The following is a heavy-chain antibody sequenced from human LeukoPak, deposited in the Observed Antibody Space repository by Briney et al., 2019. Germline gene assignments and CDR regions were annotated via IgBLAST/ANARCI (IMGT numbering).Heavy chain of an antibody. CDR1: GYTFTGYY. CDR2: INPNSGGT. CDR3: ARATRGYSCGYDY. Sequence: ASVKVSCKASGYTFTGYYMHWVRRAPGQGLEWMGWINPNSGGTNYAQKFQGWVTMTRDTSISTAYMELSRLRSDDTAVYYCARATRGYSCGYDYWGQATLVTVSS. V-gene: IGHV1-2*04. J-gene: IGHJ4*02. D-gene: IGHD5-18*01.